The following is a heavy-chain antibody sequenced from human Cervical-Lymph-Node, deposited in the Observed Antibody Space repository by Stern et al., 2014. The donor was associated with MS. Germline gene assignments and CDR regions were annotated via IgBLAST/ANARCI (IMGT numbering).Heavy chain of an antibody. CDR3: AREARMQHDDILAGHGGKHYYFYGMDV. J-gene: IGHJ6*02. CDR2: IRSKTSGGTT. D-gene: IGHD3-9*01. V-gene: IGHV3-49*04. Sequence: VQLVQSGGGLVKPGRSLRLSCATSVFRFSAHSMHWVRQAPGKGLEWVGVIRSKTSGGTTEYAASVKDRFTISRDDSRISAYLQLNTLTTEDTGVYYCAREARMQHDDILAGHGGKHYYFYGMDVWGQGTTVTVSS. CDR1: VFRFSAHS.